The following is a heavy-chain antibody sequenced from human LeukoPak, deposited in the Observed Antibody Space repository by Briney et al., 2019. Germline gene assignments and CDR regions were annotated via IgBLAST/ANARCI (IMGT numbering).Heavy chain of an antibody. CDR3: ARSLTYYYDSSGYYPPRY. J-gene: IGHJ4*02. Sequence: GSSVKVSCKASGYTFTGYYMHWVRQAPGQGLEWMGRINPNSGGTNYAQKFQGRLTMTRDTSISTAYMELRRLRSDDTAVYYCARSLTYYYDSSGYYPPRYWGQGTLVTVSS. CDR2: INPNSGGT. V-gene: IGHV1-2*06. D-gene: IGHD3-22*01. CDR1: GYTFTGYY.